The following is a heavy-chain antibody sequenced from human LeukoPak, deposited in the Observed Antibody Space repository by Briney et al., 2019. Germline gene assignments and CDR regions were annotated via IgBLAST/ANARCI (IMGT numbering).Heavy chain of an antibody. D-gene: IGHD3-22*01. CDR2: ISSSSSYI. CDR1: GFTFSSYS. V-gene: IGHV3-21*01. Sequence: PGGSLRLSCAASGFTFSSYSMNWVRQAPGKGLEWVSSISSSSSYIYYADSVKGRFTISRDNAKNSLYLQMNSLRAEDTAVYYCARATENYDSSGHVTWYFDYWDQGTLFTVSS. CDR3: ARATENYDSSGHVTWYFDY. J-gene: IGHJ4*02.